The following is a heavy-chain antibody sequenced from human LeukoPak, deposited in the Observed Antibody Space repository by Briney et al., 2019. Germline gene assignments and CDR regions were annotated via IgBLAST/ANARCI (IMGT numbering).Heavy chain of an antibody. V-gene: IGHV4-59*01. CDR3: ARVGHYYDSSGYAV. CDR2: IYYSGST. J-gene: IGHJ4*02. D-gene: IGHD3-22*01. CDR1: GGSINIYY. Sequence: SETLSLTCTVSGGSINIYYWSWIRQPPGKGLEWIGYIYYSGSTNYNPSLKSRVTISVDTSKNQFSLKLSSVTAADTAVYYCARVGHYYDSSGYAVWGQGTLVTVSS.